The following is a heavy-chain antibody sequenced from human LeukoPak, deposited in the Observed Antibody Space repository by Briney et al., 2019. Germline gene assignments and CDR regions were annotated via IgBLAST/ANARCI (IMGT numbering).Heavy chain of an antibody. CDR2: IIPILGIA. D-gene: IGHD2-21*01. CDR1: GGTFSSYT. V-gene: IGHV1-69*02. J-gene: IGHJ6*03. CDR3: ARSLHVVVIATDYYYYMDV. Sequence: SVKVSCKASGGTFSSYTIGWVRQAPGQGLEWMGRIIPILGIANYAQKFQGRVTITADKSTSTAYMELSSLRSEDTAVYYCARSLHVVVIATDYYYYMDVWGKGTTVTVSS.